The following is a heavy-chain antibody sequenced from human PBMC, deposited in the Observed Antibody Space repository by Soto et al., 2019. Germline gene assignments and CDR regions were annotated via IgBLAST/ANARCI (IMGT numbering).Heavy chain of an antibody. D-gene: IGHD2-15*01. Sequence: GGSLRLSCVASGFTFSEYWMHWVRQAPGKGLVWVSRISNDGSTTIYADSVKGRFTSSRDNAKNTLYLQMNSLRAEDTAVYYCARAYSVGWGQGTLVTVSS. CDR2: ISNDGSTT. J-gene: IGHJ4*02. CDR3: ARAYSVG. CDR1: GFTFSEYW. V-gene: IGHV3-74*01.